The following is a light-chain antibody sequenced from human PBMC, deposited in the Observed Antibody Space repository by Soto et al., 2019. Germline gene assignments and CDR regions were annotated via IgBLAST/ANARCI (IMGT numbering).Light chain of an antibody. Sequence: QSALTQPASVSGSPGQSITISCTGTSSDVGGYNFVCWFQQHPGKAPKLMIYDVSVRPSGVYSRFSGSKSGNTASLTISGLQADEEAIYYCSSYTTSSTLEFGGGTKLTVL. J-gene: IGLJ2*01. CDR1: SSDVGGYNF. CDR2: DVS. V-gene: IGLV2-14*01. CDR3: SSYTTSSTLE.